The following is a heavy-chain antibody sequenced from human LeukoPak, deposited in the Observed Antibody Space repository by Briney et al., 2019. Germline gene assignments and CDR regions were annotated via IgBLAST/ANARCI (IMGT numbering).Heavy chain of an antibody. CDR1: GGSISSGGYS. Sequence: SQTLSLTCAVSGGSISSGGYSWSWIRQPPGTGLEWIGYIYYSGSTYYNPSLKSRVTISVDTSKNQFSLKLSSVTAADTAVYYCARDATGGYSGYGFNWFDPWGQGTLVTVSS. V-gene: IGHV4-31*11. J-gene: IGHJ5*02. D-gene: IGHD5-12*01. CDR2: IYYSGST. CDR3: ARDATGGYSGYGFNWFDP.